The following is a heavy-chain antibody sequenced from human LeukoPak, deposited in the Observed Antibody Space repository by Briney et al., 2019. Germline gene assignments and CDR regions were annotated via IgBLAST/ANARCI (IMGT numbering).Heavy chain of an antibody. D-gene: IGHD4-17*01. CDR2: ISSFSGTI. CDR3: ARETYGDYVFDAFDI. Sequence: GGSLRLSCVASGITLSSYSMNWVRQAPGKGLEWVSYISSFSGTINYADSVKGRFTISRDNAKNSLSLQMNSLRAEDTAVYYCARETYGDYVFDAFDIWGQGTMVTVSS. CDR1: GITLSSYS. V-gene: IGHV3-48*04. J-gene: IGHJ3*02.